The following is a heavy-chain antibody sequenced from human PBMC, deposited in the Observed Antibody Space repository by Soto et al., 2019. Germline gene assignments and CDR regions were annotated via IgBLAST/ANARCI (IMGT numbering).Heavy chain of an antibody. CDR1: GYPFTSYG. CDR2: ISAYNGNT. CDR3: ARDLPYSNYYYYYGMDV. Sequence: ASVKVSCKASGYPFTSYGISWVRQAPGQGLEWMGWISAYNGNTNYAQKLQGRVTMTTDTSTSTAYMELRSLRSDDTAVYYCARDLPYSNYYYYYGMDVWGQGTTVTVSS. D-gene: IGHD4-4*01. V-gene: IGHV1-18*01. J-gene: IGHJ6*02.